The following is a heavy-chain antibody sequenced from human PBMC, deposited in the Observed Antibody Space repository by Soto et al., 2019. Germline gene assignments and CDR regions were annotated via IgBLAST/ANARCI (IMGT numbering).Heavy chain of an antibody. Sequence: PGGSLRLSCAASGFTFSSYWMSWVRQAPGKGLEWVANIKQDRSEKYYVDSVKGRFTISRDNAKNSLYLQMNSLRAEDTAVYYCARDGRWQPPGPTRDDPWGQGTLVTVSS. J-gene: IGHJ5*02. D-gene: IGHD2-15*01. V-gene: IGHV3-7*01. CDR2: IKQDRSEK. CDR3: ARDGRWQPPGPTRDDP. CDR1: GFTFSSYW.